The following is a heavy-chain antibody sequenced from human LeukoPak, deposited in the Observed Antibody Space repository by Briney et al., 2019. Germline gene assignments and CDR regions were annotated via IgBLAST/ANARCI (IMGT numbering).Heavy chain of an antibody. CDR2: INSDGSRT. D-gene: IGHD5-24*01. V-gene: IGHV3-74*01. Sequence: GGSLRLSCAASGFTFSSYWMHWVRQAPGKGLMWVSRINSDGSRTTYADSVKGRFTISRDNAKNSLYLQMNSLRAEDTAVYYCARVRRDGYNDPFDYWGQGTLVTVSS. CDR3: ARVRRDGYNDPFDY. CDR1: GFTFSSYW. J-gene: IGHJ4*02.